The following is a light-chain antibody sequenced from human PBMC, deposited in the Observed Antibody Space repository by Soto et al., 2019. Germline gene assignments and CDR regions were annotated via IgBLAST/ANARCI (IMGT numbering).Light chain of an antibody. V-gene: IGLV1-40*01. Sequence: QSVLAQPPSVSGAPGQKITISCTGTRSNIGAAYYVHWYQQFPGTAPKLLIYGTSNRPSGVPDRFSASRSGTSAYLVITGLQADDEAVYYCQSYDGSLGGSILFGGGTKLTVL. CDR3: QSYDGSLGGSIL. J-gene: IGLJ2*01. CDR1: RSNIGAAYY. CDR2: GTS.